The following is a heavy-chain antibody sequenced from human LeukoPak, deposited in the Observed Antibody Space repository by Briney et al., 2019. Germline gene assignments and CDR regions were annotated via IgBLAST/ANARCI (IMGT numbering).Heavy chain of an antibody. CDR3: ASSSSTGITGTTGDAFDI. D-gene: IGHD1-7*01. CDR1: GFTFDNYG. V-gene: IGHV3-20*04. Sequence: GSLRLSCAASGFTFDNYGLSWVRQAPGKGLEWVSGINWNGGSTGHADSVKGRFTISRDNAKNSLYLQMNSLRAEDMALYYCASSSSTGITGTTGDAFDIWGQGTMVTVSS. CDR2: INWNGGST. J-gene: IGHJ3*02.